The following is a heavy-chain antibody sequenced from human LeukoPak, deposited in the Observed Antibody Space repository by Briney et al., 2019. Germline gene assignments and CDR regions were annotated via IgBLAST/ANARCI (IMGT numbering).Heavy chain of an antibody. CDR1: GVSISHYY. D-gene: IGHD6-19*01. CDR3: ARGQWQIDY. J-gene: IGHJ4*02. Sequence: PSETLSLICTVSGVSISHYYWTWIRQPAGGGLEWIGSIDTSWSTNYNPSLHSRVTMSSDTSNNQFSLNLMSVDATDTAVYYCARGQWQIDYWGQGVLVTVSP. V-gene: IGHV4-4*07. CDR2: IDTSWST.